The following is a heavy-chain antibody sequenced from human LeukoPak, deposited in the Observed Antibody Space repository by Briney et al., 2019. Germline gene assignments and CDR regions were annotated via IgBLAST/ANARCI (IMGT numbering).Heavy chain of an antibody. V-gene: IGHV1-24*01. Sequence: ASVKVSCKVSGYTLTELSMHWVRQAPGKGLEWMGGFDPEDGETIYAEKFQGRVTMTEDTSTDTAYMELSSLRSEDTAVYYCAVGPPVLTYYYDSSGYHTLDYWGQGTLVTVSS. J-gene: IGHJ4*02. D-gene: IGHD3-22*01. CDR2: FDPEDGET. CDR1: GYTLTELS. CDR3: AVGPPVLTYYYDSSGYHTLDY.